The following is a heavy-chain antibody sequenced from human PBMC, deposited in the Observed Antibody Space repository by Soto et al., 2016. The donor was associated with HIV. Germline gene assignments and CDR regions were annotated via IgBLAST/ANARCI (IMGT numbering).Heavy chain of an antibody. V-gene: IGHV4-34*02. CDR2: VNYNGTT. J-gene: IGHJ1*01. D-gene: IGHD3-16*01. CDR3: ARITYDSEKAISTY. Sequence: QVQLQQWGPGVAKPSETLSLKCAVYGGSFRGHFWSWIRQSPGKGLEYIGEVNYNGTTNYHPSFRSRVTISADTSKNQFSLKMRSVSAADTAVYYCARITYDSEKAISTYWGQGILVTVSS. CDR1: GGSFRGHF.